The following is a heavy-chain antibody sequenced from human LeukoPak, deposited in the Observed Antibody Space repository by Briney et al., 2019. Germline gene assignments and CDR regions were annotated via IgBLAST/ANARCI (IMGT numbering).Heavy chain of an antibody. D-gene: IGHD6-13*01. Sequence: GGSLRLSCAASGFTFSSYAMSWVRQAPGKGLEWVSAISGSGGSTYYADSVKGRFTISRDNSKNILYLQMSSLRAEDTAVYYCARIAAAGPVDYWGQGTLVTVSS. CDR2: ISGSGGST. V-gene: IGHV3-23*01. J-gene: IGHJ4*02. CDR3: ARIAAAGPVDY. CDR1: GFTFSSYA.